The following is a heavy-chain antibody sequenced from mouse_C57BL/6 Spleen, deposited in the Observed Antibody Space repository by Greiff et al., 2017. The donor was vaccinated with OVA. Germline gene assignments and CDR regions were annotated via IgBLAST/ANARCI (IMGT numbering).Heavy chain of an antibody. Sequence: EVKVEESGPGLVKPSQSLSLTCSVTGYSITSGYYWNWIRQFPGNKLEWMGYISYDGSNNYNPSLKNRISITRDTSKNQFFLKLNSVTTEDTATYYCARDDDGYYGYWGQGTTLTVSS. CDR2: ISYDGSN. CDR1: GYSITSGYY. D-gene: IGHD2-3*01. CDR3: ARDDDGYYGY. V-gene: IGHV3-6*01. J-gene: IGHJ2*01.